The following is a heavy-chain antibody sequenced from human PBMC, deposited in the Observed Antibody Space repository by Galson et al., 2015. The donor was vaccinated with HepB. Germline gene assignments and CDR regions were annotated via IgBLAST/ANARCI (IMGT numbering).Heavy chain of an antibody. CDR2: IWHDGSNQ. D-gene: IGHD5-18*01. CDR1: GFIFSRHG. J-gene: IGHJ4*02. V-gene: IGHV3-33*01. CDR3: VRESLMAMVTFDL. Sequence: SLRLSCAASGFIFSRHGIHWVRQAPGKGLECVAMIWHDGSNQLYADSVKGRFTISRDNSKNTLYLQMNSLRAEDTAVYYCVRESLMAMVTFDLRGRGTLVTVSS.